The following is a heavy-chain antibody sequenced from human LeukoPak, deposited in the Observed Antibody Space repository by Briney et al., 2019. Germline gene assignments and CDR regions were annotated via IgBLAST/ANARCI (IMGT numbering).Heavy chain of an antibody. J-gene: IGHJ6*03. V-gene: IGHV4-59*12. Sequence: SETLSLTCTVSGGSISSYYWSWIRQPPGKGLEWIGEIYHSGSTNYNPSLKSRVTISVDKSKNQFSLKLSSVTAADTAVYYCASTKNSGYEYRYYYYMDVWGKGTTVTVSS. CDR1: GGSISSYY. CDR2: IYHSGST. CDR3: ASTKNSGYEYRYYYYMDV. D-gene: IGHD5-12*01.